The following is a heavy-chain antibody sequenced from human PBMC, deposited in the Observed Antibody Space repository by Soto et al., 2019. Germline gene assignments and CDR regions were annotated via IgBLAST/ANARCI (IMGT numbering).Heavy chain of an antibody. CDR2: ITGSGGTI. CDR1: GFSFSKYA. CDR3: AKDAVPGDGLWLVAD. Sequence: DVQLLESGGGLVQPGGSLRLSCAASGFSFSKYAMIWVRQAPGKGQEWVSGITGSGGTIEYAASVKGRFTISRDNSKNTVDLQMNSLRAEETAMYYCAKDAVPGDGLWLVADWGQGTLVTVS. V-gene: IGHV3-23*01. J-gene: IGHJ4*02. D-gene: IGHD2-21*02.